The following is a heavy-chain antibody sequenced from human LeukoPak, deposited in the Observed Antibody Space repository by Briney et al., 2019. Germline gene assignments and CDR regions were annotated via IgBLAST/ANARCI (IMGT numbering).Heavy chain of an antibody. J-gene: IGHJ5*02. CDR2: INPNSGGT. D-gene: IGHD2-15*01. CDR1: GYTLTGYY. Sequence: GASVKVSCKXAGYTLTGYYMFWVRQAPGQGLEWMGRINPNSGGTNYSQKFQGRVTMTRDTSISTAYMELSRLRSDDTAVYYCARGYCSGGSCYSVENWFDPWGQGTLVTVSS. V-gene: IGHV1-2*06. CDR3: ARGYCSGGSCYSVENWFDP.